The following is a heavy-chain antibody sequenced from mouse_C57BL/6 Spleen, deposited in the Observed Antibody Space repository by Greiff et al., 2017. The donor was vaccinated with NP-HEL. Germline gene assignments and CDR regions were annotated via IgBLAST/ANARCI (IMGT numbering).Heavy chain of an antibody. CDR3: ARTGRYGNYYAMDY. Sequence: QVQLMESGAELVKPGASVKMSCKASGYTFTTYPIEWMKQNHGKSLEWIGNFHPYNDDTKYNEKFKGKATLTVEKSSSTVYLELSRLTSDDSAVYYCARTGRYGNYYAMDYWGQGTSVTVSS. CDR2: FHPYNDDT. CDR1: GYTFTTYP. D-gene: IGHD2-10*02. V-gene: IGHV1-47*01. J-gene: IGHJ4*01.